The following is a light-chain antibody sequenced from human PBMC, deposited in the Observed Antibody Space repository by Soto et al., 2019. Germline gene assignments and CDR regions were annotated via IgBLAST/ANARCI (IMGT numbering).Light chain of an antibody. V-gene: IGLV2-23*01. Sequence: QSVLTQPASVSGSPGQSITISCTGTSSDVGGYNLVSWYQQAPGKAPKLMIYEGSKRPSGVSNRFSGSKSGNTASLTISGLQAEDEASYYCCSFAGSSTWVFGGGTKLTVL. CDR3: CSFAGSSTWV. CDR2: EGS. CDR1: SSDVGGYNL. J-gene: IGLJ3*02.